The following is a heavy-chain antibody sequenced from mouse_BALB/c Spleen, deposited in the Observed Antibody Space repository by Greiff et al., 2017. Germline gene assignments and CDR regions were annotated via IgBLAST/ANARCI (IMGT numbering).Heavy chain of an antibody. CDR1: GYTFTNYW. V-gene: IGHV1-63*02. J-gene: IGHJ3*01. Sequence: VKLMESGAELVRPGTSVKISCKASGYTFTNYWLGWVKQRPGHGLEWIGDIYPGGGYTNYNEKFKGKATLTADTSSSTAYMQLSSLTSEDSAVYFCARGLLRAWFAYWGQGTLVTVSA. CDR3: ARGLLRAWFAY. CDR2: IYPGGGYT. D-gene: IGHD2-3*01.